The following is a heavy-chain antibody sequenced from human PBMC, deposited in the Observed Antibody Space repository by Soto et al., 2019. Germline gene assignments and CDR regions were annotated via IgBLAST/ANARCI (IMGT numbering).Heavy chain of an antibody. CDR2: INGNSGNI. Sequence: EVQLVESGGGLGQPGRSLRLSCAASGFTFQDYAMHWVRQAPGKGLEWVASINGNSGNIGYADSVKGRFTISRDNAKSSLYVEMPSLRVEDTALYYCASDVGDVDKNRLYWGQGTLVTVSS. J-gene: IGHJ4*02. CDR1: GFTFQDYA. CDR3: ASDVGDVDKNRLY. D-gene: IGHD5-12*01. V-gene: IGHV3-9*01.